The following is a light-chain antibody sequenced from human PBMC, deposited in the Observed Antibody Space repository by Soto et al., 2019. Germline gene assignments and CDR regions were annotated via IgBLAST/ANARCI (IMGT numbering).Light chain of an antibody. Sequence: DIQMTQSPSSLSASVGDRVTITCRASQGISSYLAWYQQKLGKVPKLLLSAASTLQSGVPSRFSGSGSGTDFTLTISSLQPEDVATYYCQKYSSVITFGQGTRLEIK. CDR2: AAS. CDR1: QGISSY. CDR3: QKYSSVIT. V-gene: IGKV1-27*01. J-gene: IGKJ5*01.